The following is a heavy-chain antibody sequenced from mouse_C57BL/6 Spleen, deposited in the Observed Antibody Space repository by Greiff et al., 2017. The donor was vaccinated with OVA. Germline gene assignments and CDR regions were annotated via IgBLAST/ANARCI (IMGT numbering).Heavy chain of an antibody. CDR3: ARDRETLYYFDY. CDR2: ISYDGSN. Sequence: EVQLQESGPGLVKPSQSLSLTCSVTGYSITSGYYWNWIRQFPGNKLEWMGYISYDGSNNYNPSLKNRISITRDTSKNQFFLKLNSVTTEDTATYYCARDRETLYYFDYWGQGTTLTVSS. V-gene: IGHV3-6*01. J-gene: IGHJ2*01. CDR1: GYSITSGYY.